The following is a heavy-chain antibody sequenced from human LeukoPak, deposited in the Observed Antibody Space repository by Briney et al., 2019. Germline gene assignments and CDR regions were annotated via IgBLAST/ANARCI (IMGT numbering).Heavy chain of an antibody. CDR1: GFTVSSNY. V-gene: IGHV3-53*04. D-gene: IGHD1-14*01. J-gene: IGHJ3*02. CDR3: AKDLNRRFDAFDI. Sequence: GGSLRLSCAASGFTVSSNYMSWVRQAPGKGLEWVSVIYSGGSTYYADSVKGRFTISRHNSKNTLYLQMNSLRAEDTALYYCAKDLNRRFDAFDIWGQGTMVTVSS. CDR2: IYSGGST.